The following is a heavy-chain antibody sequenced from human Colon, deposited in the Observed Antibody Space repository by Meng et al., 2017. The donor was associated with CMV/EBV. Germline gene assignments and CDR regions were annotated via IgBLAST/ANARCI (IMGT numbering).Heavy chain of an antibody. D-gene: IGHD2-15*01. CDR3: AREGRRGTSLPPYFHYYGVDV. CDR2: IYDSGST. CDR1: GGSISSYY. V-gene: IGHV4-59*01. J-gene: IGHJ6*02. Sequence: LSCTVSGGSISSYYWTWIRQPPGKGLEWFGFIYDSGSTNYNPSLKSRVTISLDSSKNQFSLKLNSVTAADTAVYYCAREGRRGTSLPPYFHYYGVDVWGQGTTVTVSS.